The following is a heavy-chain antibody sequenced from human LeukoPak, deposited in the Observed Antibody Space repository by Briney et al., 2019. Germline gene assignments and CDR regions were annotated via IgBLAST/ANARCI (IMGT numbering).Heavy chain of an antibody. J-gene: IGHJ4*02. D-gene: IGHD1-14*01. CDR3: ARGTGN. V-gene: IGHV4-34*01. Sequence: PSETLSLTCAVYGRSFSGYYWSWIRQPPGKWLEWIGEINHSGSTNYNPSLKSRVTISVDTSKNQFSLKLSSVTAADTAVYYCARGTGNWGQGTLVTVSS. CDR2: INHSGST. CDR1: GRSFSGYY.